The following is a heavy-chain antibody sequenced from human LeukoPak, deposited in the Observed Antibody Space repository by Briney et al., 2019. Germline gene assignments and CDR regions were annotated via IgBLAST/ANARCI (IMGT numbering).Heavy chain of an antibody. CDR3: AKQLTAGGYYFDY. D-gene: IGHD6-13*01. Sequence: GGSLRLSCAASGFTFSSYAMSWVRQAPGEGLEWVSGISGGGETTYYADSVKGRFTISSDNSKNTLYLQMNSLRAEDTAEYYCAKQLTAGGYYFDYWGQGTLVTVSS. J-gene: IGHJ4*02. CDR1: GFTFSSYA. V-gene: IGHV3-23*01. CDR2: ISGGGETT.